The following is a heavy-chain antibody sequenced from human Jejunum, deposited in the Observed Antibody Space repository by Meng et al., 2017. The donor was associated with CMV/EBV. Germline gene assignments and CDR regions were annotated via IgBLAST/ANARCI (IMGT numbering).Heavy chain of an antibody. V-gene: IGHV3-23*01. D-gene: IGHD3-22*01. J-gene: IGHJ4*02. CDR3: ANPNYYDSNGAY. CDR2: IKGSGDKT. Sequence: AASGFAFSSYAMSWVRQAPGKGLEWVSSIKGSGDKTYYADSVKGRFTISRDNSKTTLYLQMNSLRADDTAVYYCANPNYYDSNGAYWGQGTLVTVS. CDR1: GFAFSSYA.